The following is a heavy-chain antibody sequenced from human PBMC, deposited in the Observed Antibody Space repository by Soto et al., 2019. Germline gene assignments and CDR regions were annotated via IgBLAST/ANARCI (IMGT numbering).Heavy chain of an antibody. V-gene: IGHV1-69*13. D-gene: IGHD5-12*01. CDR1: GGTSSTYP. CDR3: ARDRRDGYNLGY. Sequence: GASVKFSCKASGGTSSTYPITGLGQAPGQGLEWVGGVIPIFGTANYAQKFQGRVTITADESTSTAYMELSSLRSEDTAVYYCARDRRDGYNLGYWGQGTLVTVSS. J-gene: IGHJ4*02. CDR2: VIPIFGTA.